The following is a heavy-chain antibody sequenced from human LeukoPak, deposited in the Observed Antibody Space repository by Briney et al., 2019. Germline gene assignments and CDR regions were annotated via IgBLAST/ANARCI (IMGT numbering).Heavy chain of an antibody. D-gene: IGHD3-22*01. V-gene: IGHV3-30*02. CDR2: IRYDGSNK. CDR1: GFTFSSYG. J-gene: IGHJ4*02. CDR3: AKDLYYYDSSGHYLGCDY. Sequence: PGGSLRLSCAASGFTFSSYGMHWVRQAPGKGLEWVAFIRYDGSNKYYADSVKGQFTISRDNSKNTLYLQMNSLRAEDTAVYYCAKDLYYYDSSGHYLGCDYWGQGTLVTVSS.